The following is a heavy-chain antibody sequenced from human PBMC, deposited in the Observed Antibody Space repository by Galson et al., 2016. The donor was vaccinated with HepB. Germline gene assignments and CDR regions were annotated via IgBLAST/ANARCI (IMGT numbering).Heavy chain of an antibody. CDR2: FELEDGET. CDR1: GFPVTDLS. CDR3: VTEGGN. Sequence: SVKVSCKVSGFPVTDLSIHWVRQAPGKGLKWMGGFELEDGETVHAQKFQGRVTMTEDTSTDTAYMELSRLTSGDTAVYYCVTEGGNWGQGVLVTVSS. V-gene: IGHV1-24*01. J-gene: IGHJ4*02. D-gene: IGHD3-16*01.